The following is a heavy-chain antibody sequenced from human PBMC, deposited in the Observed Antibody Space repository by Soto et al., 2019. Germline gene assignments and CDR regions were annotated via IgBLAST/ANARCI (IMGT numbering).Heavy chain of an antibody. CDR2: INPDSGAT. J-gene: IGHJ4*02. D-gene: IGHD2-8*02. CDR3: ARGDYGTGGYPFPYFDY. V-gene: IGHV1-2*02. Sequence: HEHLVQSGAEVKRPGASLKVSCKASGYSVTGYYIHWVRQAPGQGLEWMGWINPDSGATNYAQNFQGRLTLTSDTSISPASLDLTSLTSDDTAVYYCARGDYGTGGYPFPYFDYWGQGTLVIVSS. CDR1: GYSVTGYY.